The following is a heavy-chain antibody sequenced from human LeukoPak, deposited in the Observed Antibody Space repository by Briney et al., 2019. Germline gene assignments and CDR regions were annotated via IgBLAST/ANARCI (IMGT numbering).Heavy chain of an antibody. V-gene: IGHV3-66*02. CDR3: ARDYYDSSGYQRWGTFDI. CDR2: IYSGGST. D-gene: IGHD3-22*01. J-gene: IGHJ3*02. Sequence: PGGSLRLSCAASGFTVSSNYMSWVRQAPGKGLEWVSVIYSGGSTYYADSVKGRFTISRDNSKNTLYLQMNSLRAEDTAVYYCARDYYDSSGYQRWGTFDIWGQGTMVTVSS. CDR1: GFTVSSNY.